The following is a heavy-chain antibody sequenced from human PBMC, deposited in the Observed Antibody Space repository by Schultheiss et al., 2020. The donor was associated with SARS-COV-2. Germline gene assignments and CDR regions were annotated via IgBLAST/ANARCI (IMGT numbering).Heavy chain of an antibody. J-gene: IGHJ5*02. V-gene: IGHV4-61*05. D-gene: IGHD6-19*01. CDR2: IYYSGST. Sequence: SETLSLTCTVSGGSISSSSYYWGWIRQPPGKGLEWIGYIYYSGSTYYNPSLKSRVTISVDTSKNQFSLKLSSVTAADTAVYYCARGVAVDTWGQGTLVTVSS. CDR3: ARGVAVDT. CDR1: GGSISSSSYY.